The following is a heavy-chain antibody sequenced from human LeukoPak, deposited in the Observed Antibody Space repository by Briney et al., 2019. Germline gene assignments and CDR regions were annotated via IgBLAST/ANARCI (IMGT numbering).Heavy chain of an antibody. CDR2: ISYDGSNK. D-gene: IGHD3-3*01. J-gene: IGHJ6*02. CDR1: GFTFSSYG. CDR3: AKVNRGITIFGVVISNYYYYGMDV. V-gene: IGHV3-30*18. Sequence: GGSLRLSCAASGFTFSSYGMHWVRQAPGKGLEWVAVISYDGSNKYYADSVKGRFTISRDNSKNTLYLQMNSLRAEDTAVYYXAKVNRGITIFGVVISNYYYYGMDVWGQGTTVTVSS.